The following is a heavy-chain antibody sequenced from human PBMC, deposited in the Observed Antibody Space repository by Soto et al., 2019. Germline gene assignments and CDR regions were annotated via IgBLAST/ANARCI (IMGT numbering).Heavy chain of an antibody. CDR1: GFIFSGSA. CDR2: IRNKANNYAT. V-gene: IGHV3-73*01. J-gene: IGHJ4*02. D-gene: IGHD4-17*01. CDR3: TTNPPDYADYAQDY. Sequence: PGGSLRLSCAASGFIFSGSAMHWVRQASGKGLEWVGRIRNKANNYATLYAESMEGRLTISRDDSANTAYLQMNSLTAEDTAVYYCTTNPPDYADYAQDYWGRGTLVTVSS.